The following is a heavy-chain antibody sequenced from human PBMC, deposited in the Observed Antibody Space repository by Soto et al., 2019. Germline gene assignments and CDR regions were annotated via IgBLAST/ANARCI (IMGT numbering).Heavy chain of an antibody. V-gene: IGHV4-34*01. D-gene: IGHD3-10*01. Sequence: QVQLQQWGSGLLKPSETLSLTCAVYGGSLSGYYWSWIRQSPGKGLEWIGQINHSGSANYHPSLKRRVTXFXHXARXAFSLELSAVTAADTSVYYCARATSHYASGRYEGGYYYFDYWGQGTLVTVSS. J-gene: IGHJ4*02. CDR3: ARATSHYASGRYEGGYYYFDY. CDR2: INHSGSA. CDR1: GGSLSGYY.